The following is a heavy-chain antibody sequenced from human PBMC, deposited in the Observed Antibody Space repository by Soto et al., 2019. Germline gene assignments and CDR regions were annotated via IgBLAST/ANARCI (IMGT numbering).Heavy chain of an antibody. CDR3: VRGYDSNLTYYFDY. Sequence: SETLSLSCTFSVRSISGYYWDWIRQPAGRGLEWIGRIYPSGSTDYDPSLKSRVTMSVDTSKNQFSLKLSSVTAADTAVYYCVRGYDSNLTYYFDYWGQGTMVTVSS. CDR2: IYPSGST. V-gene: IGHV4-4*07. D-gene: IGHD3-22*01. CDR1: VRSISGYY. J-gene: IGHJ4*02.